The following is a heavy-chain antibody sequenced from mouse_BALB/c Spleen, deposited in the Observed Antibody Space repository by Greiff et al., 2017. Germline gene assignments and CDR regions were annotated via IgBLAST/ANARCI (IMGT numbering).Heavy chain of an antibody. CDR1: GYSITSDYA. J-gene: IGHJ2*01. V-gene: IGHV3-2*02. CDR2: ISYSGST. Sequence: LQQSGPGLVKPSQSLSLTCTVTGYSITSDYARNWIRQLPGNKLEWMGYISYSGSTSYNPSLKSRISITRDTSKNQFFLQLNSVTTEDTATYYCAGLIYYYGSSYERDYFDYWGQGTTLTVSS. D-gene: IGHD1-1*01. CDR3: AGLIYYYGSSYERDYFDY.